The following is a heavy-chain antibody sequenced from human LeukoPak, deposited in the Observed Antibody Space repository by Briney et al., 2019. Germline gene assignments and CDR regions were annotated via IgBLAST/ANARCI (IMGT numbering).Heavy chain of an antibody. V-gene: IGHV3-7*03. CDR1: AFIFSGHW. CDR2: IKEDGSER. Sequence: GGSLRLSCEASAFIFSGHWLNWVRQTPGKGLEWVASIKEDGSERQYVDSVKGRFSISRDNTKGSLFLQMNSLRAEDTAVYYCARATSDAFDIWGQGTMVTVSS. J-gene: IGHJ3*02. D-gene: IGHD6-6*01. CDR3: ARATSDAFDI.